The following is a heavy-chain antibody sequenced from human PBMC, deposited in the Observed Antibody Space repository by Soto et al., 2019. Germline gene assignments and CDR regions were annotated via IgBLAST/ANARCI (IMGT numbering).Heavy chain of an antibody. CDR2: INHSGST. D-gene: IGHD3-22*01. Sequence: SETLSLTCAVYGGSFSGYYWSWIRQPPGKGLEWIGEINHSGSTNYNPSLKSRVTISVDTSKNQFSLKLGSVTAADTAVYYCARGRYYYDSSGYWLKGRWFDPWGQGTLVTVSS. CDR3: ARGRYYYDSSGYWLKGRWFDP. J-gene: IGHJ5*02. V-gene: IGHV4-34*01. CDR1: GGSFSGYY.